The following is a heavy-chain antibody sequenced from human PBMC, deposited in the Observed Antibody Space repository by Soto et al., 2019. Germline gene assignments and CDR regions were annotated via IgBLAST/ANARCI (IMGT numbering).Heavy chain of an antibody. D-gene: IGHD5-18*01. CDR1: GGSISSYY. Sequence: QVQLQESGPGLVKPSETLSLTCTVSGGSISSYYWSWIRQPPGKGLEWIGYIYYSGSTNYNPSLKSRYTISVDSAKNQFSLKLSSVTAADTAVYYCASSYSDGYFTYYYGMDVWGQGTTVTVSS. V-gene: IGHV4-59*01. CDR2: IYYSGST. CDR3: ASSYSDGYFTYYYGMDV. J-gene: IGHJ6*02.